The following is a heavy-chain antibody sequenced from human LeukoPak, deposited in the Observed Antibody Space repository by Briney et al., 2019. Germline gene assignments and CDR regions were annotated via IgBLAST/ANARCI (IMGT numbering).Heavy chain of an antibody. J-gene: IGHJ3*02. CDR2: IYSGGST. D-gene: IGHD3-16*01. CDR1: GFTVSSNY. V-gene: IGHV3-53*04. CDR3: AREVGGSAFDI. Sequence: GGSLRLSCAASGFTVSSNYMSWVRQAPGKGLEWVSIIYSGGSTYYADSVKGRFTISRHNSKNTLYLQMNSLRAEDTAVYYCAREVGGSAFDIWGQGTRVTVSS.